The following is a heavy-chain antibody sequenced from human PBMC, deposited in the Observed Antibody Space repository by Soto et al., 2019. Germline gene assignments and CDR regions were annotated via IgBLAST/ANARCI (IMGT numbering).Heavy chain of an antibody. V-gene: IGHV4-34*01. Sequence: QVQLQQWGAGLLKPSETLSLTCAVYGGSFSPYSWTWIRQPPGKGLEWIAEINHSGITNFNASLKSRVTISLDTSKMQFYLNLTSVTAADTAVYDCSQGAYLAYWGQGSVVTVSS. D-gene: IGHD2-21*01. J-gene: IGHJ4*02. CDR3: SQGAYLAY. CDR2: INHSGIT. CDR1: GGSFSPYS.